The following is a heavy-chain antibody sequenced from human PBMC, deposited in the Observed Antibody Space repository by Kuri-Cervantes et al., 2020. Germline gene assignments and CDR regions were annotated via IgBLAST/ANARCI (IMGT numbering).Heavy chain of an antibody. Sequence: GGSLRLSYKASGYTFTSYDINWVRQATGQGLEWMGWMNPNSGNTGYAQKFQGRVTMTRNTSISTAYMELSSLRSEDTAVYYCARDYYYGSGSYGGWFDPWGQGTTVTVSS. J-gene: IGHJ5*01. CDR2: MNPNSGNT. D-gene: IGHD3-10*01. CDR3: ARDYYYGSGSYGGWFDP. CDR1: GYTFTSYD. V-gene: IGHV1-8*01.